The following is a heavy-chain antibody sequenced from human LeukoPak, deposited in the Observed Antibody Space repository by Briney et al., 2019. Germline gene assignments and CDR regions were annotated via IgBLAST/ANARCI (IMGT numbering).Heavy chain of an antibody. D-gene: IGHD4-17*01. V-gene: IGHV1-69*04. CDR3: ARGPTTVTTRADY. CDR2: IIPILGIA. J-gene: IGHJ4*02. Sequence: SVKVSCKASGYTFTSYGISWVRQAPGQGLEWMGRIIPILGIANYAQKFQGRVTITADKSTSTAYMELSSLRSEDTAVYYCARGPTTVTTRADYWGQGTLVTVSS. CDR1: GYTFTSYG.